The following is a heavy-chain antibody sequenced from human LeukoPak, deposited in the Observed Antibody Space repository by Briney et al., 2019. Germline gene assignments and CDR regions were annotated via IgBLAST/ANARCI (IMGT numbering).Heavy chain of an antibody. CDR3: ARDVATIRNWFDP. D-gene: IGHD5-12*01. Sequence: YMDWIRQPPGKGLEWIGSIYYSGSTYYNPSLKSRVTISVDTSKNQFSLKLSSVTAADTAVYYCARDVATIRNWFDPWGQGTLVTVSS. CDR2: IYYSGST. CDR1: Y. J-gene: IGHJ5*02. V-gene: IGHV4-39*07.